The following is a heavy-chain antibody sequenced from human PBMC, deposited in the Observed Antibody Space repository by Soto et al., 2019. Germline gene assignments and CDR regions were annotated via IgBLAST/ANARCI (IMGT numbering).Heavy chain of an antibody. Sequence: QVKLQESGPGLVNPSETLSLTCTVSGGSISSSSYYLGCIRQPPGKGLERIGTIYFSGSTYYNPSLKSRVTIYVDTSKSQFSLKLSSVTAADTAVYYCARLPYSTSLDYWGQGTLVNVPS. V-gene: IGHV4-39*01. CDR3: ARLPYSTSLDY. J-gene: IGHJ4*02. D-gene: IGHD1-26*01. CDR1: GGSISSSSYY. CDR2: IYFSGST.